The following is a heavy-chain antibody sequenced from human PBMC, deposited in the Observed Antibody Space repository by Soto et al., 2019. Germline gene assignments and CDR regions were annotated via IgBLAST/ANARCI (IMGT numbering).Heavy chain of an antibody. D-gene: IGHD6-13*01. CDR2: IRPSGST. V-gene: IGHV4-34*01. CDR3: AARGSLYSSSWTDDY. CDR1: GGSFSRYY. J-gene: IGHJ4*02. Sequence: SETLSLTCAAAGGSFSRYYWSWIRQPPGKRLEWIGEIRPSGSTNYNPSPKSRVTISVDTSNNQFSLKLSSETAADTAVYYCAARGSLYSSSWTDDYWGQGILGTVSS.